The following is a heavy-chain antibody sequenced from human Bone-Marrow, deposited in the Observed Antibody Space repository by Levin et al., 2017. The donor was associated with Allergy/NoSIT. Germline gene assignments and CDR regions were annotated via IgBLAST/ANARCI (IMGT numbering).Heavy chain of an antibody. CDR1: GFTFSTYD. CDR3: AKAGYCSSISCYNDFDS. CDR2: ITGSGGST. J-gene: IGHJ4*02. D-gene: IGHD2-2*02. Sequence: RGESLKISCAASGFTFSTYDMSWVRQAPGKGLEWVSTITGSGGSTYFANSVKGRFTISRDNSKSTLYLQMSSLRAEDTAVYYCAKAGYCSSISCYNDFDSWGQGTLVTVSS. V-gene: IGHV3-23*01.